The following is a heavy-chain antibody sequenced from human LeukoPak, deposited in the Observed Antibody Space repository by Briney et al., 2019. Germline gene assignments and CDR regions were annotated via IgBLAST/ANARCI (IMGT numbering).Heavy chain of an antibody. CDR3: ARVGAWDLQRVFEH. V-gene: IGHV3-7*01. J-gene: IGHJ4*02. Sequence: SGGSLRLSCAASGFRSVDYWMTWARHIPGKGLEWVANIKQDGAEKHYAESVEGRFIISRDNAKNSLYLEMDSLKVEDTAVYYCARVGAWDLQRVFEHWGQGTLVTVSS. D-gene: IGHD1-26*01. CDR2: IKQDGAEK. CDR1: GFRSVDYW.